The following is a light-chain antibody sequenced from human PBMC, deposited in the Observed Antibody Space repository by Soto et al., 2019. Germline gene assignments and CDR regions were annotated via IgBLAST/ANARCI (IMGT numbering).Light chain of an antibody. CDR2: DVR. CDR1: SSDVGGYNY. Sequence: QSALTQPASVSGSPGQSIAISCTGTSSDVGGYNYVSWYQQHPGKAPKLMLYDVRNRPSGVSSRCSGCKSGNTASLTISGLQAEDEADNYCNSCRRGSPDVFGTGTKLTVL. J-gene: IGLJ1*01. CDR3: NSCRRGSPDV. V-gene: IGLV2-14*01.